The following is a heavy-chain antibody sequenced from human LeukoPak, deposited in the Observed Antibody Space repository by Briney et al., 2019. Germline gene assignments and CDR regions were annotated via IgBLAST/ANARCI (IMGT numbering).Heavy chain of an antibody. V-gene: IGHV1-46*01. J-gene: IGHJ3*02. Sequence: ASVKVSCKASGYTFTSYYMHWVRQAPGQGLEWMGIINPSGGSTSYAQKFQGRVTMTRDTSTSTVYMELSSLRSEDTAVYYCARHDSSGYYYAGHGSIAFDIWGQGTMVTVSS. D-gene: IGHD3-22*01. CDR2: INPSGGST. CDR1: GYTFTSYY. CDR3: ARHDSSGYYYAGHGSIAFDI.